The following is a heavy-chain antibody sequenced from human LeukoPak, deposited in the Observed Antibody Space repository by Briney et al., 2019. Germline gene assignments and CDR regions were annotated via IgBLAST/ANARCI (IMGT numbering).Heavy chain of an antibody. V-gene: IGHV3-9*01. D-gene: IGHD4-17*01. Sequence: PGRSLRLSCAASGFSFGDYAMHWVRQAPGKGLEWVSGITWNSDIKAYADAVEGRFTVSRDNAKNSLYLQMNSLRAEGTAVYYCARDPRVGGDYFVNYYYYYMDVWGKGTTVTVSS. CDR3: ARDPRVGGDYFVNYYYYYMDV. CDR1: GFSFGDYA. CDR2: ITWNSDIK. J-gene: IGHJ6*03.